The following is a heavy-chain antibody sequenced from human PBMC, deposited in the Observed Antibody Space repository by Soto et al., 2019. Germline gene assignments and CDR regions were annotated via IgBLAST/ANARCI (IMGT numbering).Heavy chain of an antibody. CDR2: ISWNSGSI. CDR3: AKDKTGYSSRLNPFDY. V-gene: IGHV3-9*01. D-gene: IGHD6-13*01. CDR1: GFTFDDYA. Sequence: EVQLVESGGGLVQPGRSLRLSCAASGFTFDDYAMPWSGQAPGKGWEWVSGISWNSGSIGYADSVKGRFTISRDNAKNSLYLQMNSLRAEDTALYYCAKDKTGYSSRLNPFDYWGQGTLVTVSS. J-gene: IGHJ4*02.